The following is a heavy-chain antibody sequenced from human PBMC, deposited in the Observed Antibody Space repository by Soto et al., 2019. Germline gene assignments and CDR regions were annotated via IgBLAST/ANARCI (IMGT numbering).Heavy chain of an antibody. V-gene: IGHV4-30-4*01. CDR3: ASILRYFDWLSGGGYYYGLDV. CDR2: IYHSGRT. CDR1: GGSISSDDYY. J-gene: IGHJ6*02. D-gene: IGHD3-9*01. Sequence: QVQLQESGPGLVKPSQTLSLTCTVSGGSISSDDYYWSWIRQPPGKGMEWIGYIYHSGRTYYNPSLKVRMTISVDPSKNQFPLRLGSVTAADTAVYYCASILRYFDWLSGGGYYYGLDVWGQGATVTVSS.